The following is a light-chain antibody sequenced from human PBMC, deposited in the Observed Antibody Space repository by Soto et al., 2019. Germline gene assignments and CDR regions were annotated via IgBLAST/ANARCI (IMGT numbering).Light chain of an antibody. V-gene: IGLV2-8*01. J-gene: IGLJ1*01. CDR2: EVT. CDR1: SSDVGGYNF. Sequence: QSALTQPPPASGSPGQSVTISCTGTSSDVGGYNFVSWYQQHPGKAPKLIIYEVTKRPSGVPDRFSGSKSGNTASLTVSGLQAEDEADYYCSSYSGTNNYVFGTGTKV. CDR3: SSYSGTNNYV.